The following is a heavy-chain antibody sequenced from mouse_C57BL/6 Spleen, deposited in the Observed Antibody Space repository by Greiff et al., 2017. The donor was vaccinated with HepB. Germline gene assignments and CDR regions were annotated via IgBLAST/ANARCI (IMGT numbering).Heavy chain of an antibody. D-gene: IGHD1-1*01. CDR1: GFNIKDDY. CDR2: IDPENGDT. J-gene: IGHJ2*01. CDR3: TRGAYGSSFDY. Sequence: EVQLKESGAELVRPGASVKLSCTASGFNIKDDYMHWVKQRPEQGLEWIGWIDPENGDTEYASKFQGKATITADTSSNTAYLQLSSLTSEDTAVYYCTRGAYGSSFDYWGQGTTLTVSS. V-gene: IGHV14-4*01.